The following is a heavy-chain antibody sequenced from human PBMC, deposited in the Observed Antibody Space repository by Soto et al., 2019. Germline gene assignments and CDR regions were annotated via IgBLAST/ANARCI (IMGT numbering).Heavy chain of an antibody. Sequence: QVQLVQSGADVKKPGASVKVSCKASGYTFTRYGISWVRQAPGQGLEWMGWISAYNGNTDYAQKLQDRVIMTTDTSTSTDYMELRSLGSADTAVYYCARGGYCDSTTCYSEMWGFTPESYYYYGMDVWGQGTTVTVSS. CDR1: GYTFTRYG. J-gene: IGHJ6*02. V-gene: IGHV1-18*01. CDR3: ARGGYCDSTTCYSEMWGFTPESYYYYGMDV. D-gene: IGHD2-2*01. CDR2: ISAYNGNT.